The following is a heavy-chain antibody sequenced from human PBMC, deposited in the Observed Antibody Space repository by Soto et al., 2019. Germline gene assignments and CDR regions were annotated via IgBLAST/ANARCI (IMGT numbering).Heavy chain of an antibody. Sequence: QLQLQESGSGLVKPSQTLSLTCIVSGGSISSGAYSWSWIRQPPGKGLEWIGDIYHSENTYYNPSLKSRVIISVDRSKNHFSLNLTSVTAADTAVYYCARGTDGYGGYVHLWGRGTRVTVSS. CDR2: IYHSENT. J-gene: IGHJ2*01. V-gene: IGHV4-30-2*01. CDR3: ARGTDGYGGYVHL. D-gene: IGHD5-12*01. CDR1: GGSISSGAYS.